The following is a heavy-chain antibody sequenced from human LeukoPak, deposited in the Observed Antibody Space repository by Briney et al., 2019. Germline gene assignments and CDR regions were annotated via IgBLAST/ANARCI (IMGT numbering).Heavy chain of an antibody. Sequence: GGSLRLPCAASGFTFSSYWMSWVRQAPGKGLEWVANIKQDGSEKYYVDSVKGRFTISRDNAKNSLYLQMNSLRAEDTAVYYCARWGSWTKLMYYYYYMDVWGKGTTVTVSS. D-gene: IGHD3-16*01. J-gene: IGHJ6*03. CDR3: ARWGSWTKLMYYYYYMDV. V-gene: IGHV3-7*01. CDR2: IKQDGSEK. CDR1: GFTFSSYW.